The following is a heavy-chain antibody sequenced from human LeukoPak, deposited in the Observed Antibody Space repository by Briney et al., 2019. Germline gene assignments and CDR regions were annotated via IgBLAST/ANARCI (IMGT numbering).Heavy chain of an antibody. Sequence: PSQTLSLTCTVSGGSISSGSYYWSWIRQPAGKGLEWIGRIYTSGSTNYNPSLKSRVTISVDTSKNQFSLKLSSVTAADTAVYYCARDSVIYYYDSSGYWYDAFDIWGQGTMVTVSS. CDR1: GGSISSGSYY. V-gene: IGHV4-61*02. CDR2: IYTSGST. CDR3: ARDSVIYYYDSSGYWYDAFDI. J-gene: IGHJ3*02. D-gene: IGHD3-22*01.